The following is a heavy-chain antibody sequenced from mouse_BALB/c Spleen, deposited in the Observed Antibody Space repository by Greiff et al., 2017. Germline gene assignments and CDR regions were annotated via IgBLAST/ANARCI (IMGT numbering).Heavy chain of an antibody. CDR3: ARRSERNFDY. V-gene: IGHV5-9-3*01. Sequence: EVKLVESGGGLVKPGGSLKLSCAASGFTFSSYAMSWVRQTPEKRLEWVATISSGGSYTYYPDSVKGRFTISRDNAKNTLYLQMSSLRSEDTAMYYCARRSERNFDYWGQGTTLTVSS. CDR1: GFTFSSYA. J-gene: IGHJ2*01. CDR2: ISSGGSYT.